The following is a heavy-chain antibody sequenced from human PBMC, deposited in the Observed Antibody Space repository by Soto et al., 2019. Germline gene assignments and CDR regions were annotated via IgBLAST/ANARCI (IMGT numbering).Heavy chain of an antibody. V-gene: IGHV4-39*01. Sequence: SETLSLTCTVSGGSISSSSYYWGWIRQPPGKGLEWIGSIYYSGSTYYNPSLKSRVTISVDTSKNQFSLKLSSVTAADTAVYYCARHRRTVVVVAATPVWAFDIWGQGTMVTVSS. CDR3: ARHRRTVVVVAATPVWAFDI. J-gene: IGHJ3*02. CDR2: IYYSGST. D-gene: IGHD2-15*01. CDR1: GGSISSSSYY.